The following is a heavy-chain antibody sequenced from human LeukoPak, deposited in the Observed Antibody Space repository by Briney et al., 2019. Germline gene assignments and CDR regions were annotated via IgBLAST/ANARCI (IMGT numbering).Heavy chain of an antibody. Sequence: PSQTLSLTCAISGDSVSSNSAAWNWIRQSPSRGLEWLGRTYYRSKWYNDYAVSVKSRITINPDTSKNQFSLQLNSVTPEDTAVYYCARVLLRFLEWLYCWFDPWGQGTLVTVSS. CDR3: ARVLLRFLEWLYCWFDP. CDR2: TYYRSKWYN. V-gene: IGHV6-1*01. J-gene: IGHJ5*02. CDR1: GDSVSSNSAA. D-gene: IGHD3-3*01.